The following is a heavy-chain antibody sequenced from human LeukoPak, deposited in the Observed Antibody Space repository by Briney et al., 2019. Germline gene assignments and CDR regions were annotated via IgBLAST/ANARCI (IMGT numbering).Heavy chain of an antibody. J-gene: IGHJ4*02. V-gene: IGHV3-11*06. Sequence: PGGSLRLSCSASGFTFSDYYMSWIRQAPGKGLEWVSYISSSSSYTTYADSVRGRFTISRDNAKNSLYLQMNSLRAEDTAVYYCARGLRADILTGYYNYDYFDYWGQGTLVTVSS. D-gene: IGHD3-9*01. CDR1: GFTFSDYY. CDR3: ARGLRADILTGYYNYDYFDY. CDR2: ISSSSSYT.